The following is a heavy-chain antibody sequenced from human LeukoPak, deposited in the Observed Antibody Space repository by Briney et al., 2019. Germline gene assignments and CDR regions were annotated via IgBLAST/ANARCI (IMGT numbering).Heavy chain of an antibody. Sequence: SETLSLTCTVSGGSISSGDSYWSWIRQPPGKGLEWIGYIYYSGSTYYNPSLKSRVTISVDTSKNQVSLKLSSVTAADTAVYYCARDAGSHHDAFDITGQGTMVTVSS. CDR2: IYYSGST. J-gene: IGHJ3*02. D-gene: IGHD2-15*01. V-gene: IGHV4-30-4*01. CDR3: ARDAGSHHDAFDI. CDR1: GGSISSGDSY.